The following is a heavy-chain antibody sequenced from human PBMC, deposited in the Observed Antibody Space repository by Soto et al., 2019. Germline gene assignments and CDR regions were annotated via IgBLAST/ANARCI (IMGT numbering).Heavy chain of an antibody. CDR1: VGTFSSYA. V-gene: IGHV1-69*01. CDR2: IIPIFGTA. CDR3: ASLGDYYDY. J-gene: IGHJ4*02. D-gene: IGHD3-16*01. Sequence: QVQLVQSGAEVKKPGSSMKVSCKASVGTFSSYAISWVRQAPGQGLEWMGGIIPIFGTANYAQKFQGRVTITADESTSTAYTELSSLRSEDTAVYYCASLGDYYDYWGQGTLVTVSS.